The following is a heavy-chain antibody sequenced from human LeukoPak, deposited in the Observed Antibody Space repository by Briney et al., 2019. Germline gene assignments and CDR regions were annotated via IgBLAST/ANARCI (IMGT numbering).Heavy chain of an antibody. V-gene: IGHV3-7*03. CDR1: GFMFSTSW. CDR3: AKDLGPGSMATSPGFDY. CDR2: IRRDGTVT. J-gene: IGHJ4*02. D-gene: IGHD5-24*01. Sequence: GGSLRLSCAASGFMFSTSWMTWVRQAPGKGLEWVANIRRDGTVTHYMDSVKGRFTISRDNAKTSLYLQMNSLRAEDTALYYCAKDLGPGSMATSPGFDYWGQGTLVTVSS.